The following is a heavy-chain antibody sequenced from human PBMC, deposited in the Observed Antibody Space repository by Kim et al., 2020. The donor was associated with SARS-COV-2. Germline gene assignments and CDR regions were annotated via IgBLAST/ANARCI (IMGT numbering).Heavy chain of an antibody. J-gene: IGHJ4*02. CDR3: ARVREGGSSWYYFDY. V-gene: IGHV3-11*05. D-gene: IGHD6-13*01. Sequence: GGSLRLSCAASGFTFGDYYMSWIRQAPGKGLEWFSYISSSSSYTNYADSVKGRFTISRDNAKNSLYLQMNSLRAEDTAVYYCARVREGGSSWYYFDYWGQGTLVTVSS. CDR2: ISSSSSYT. CDR1: GFTFGDYY.